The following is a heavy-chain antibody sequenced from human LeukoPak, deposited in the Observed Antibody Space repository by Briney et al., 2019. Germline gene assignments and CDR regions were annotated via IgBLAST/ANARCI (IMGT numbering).Heavy chain of an antibody. CDR3: AKSGIAAAGQRGYFDY. V-gene: IGHV3-30*18. J-gene: IGHJ4*02. CDR2: ISNDGSNK. CDR1: GSTFSSFG. D-gene: IGHD6-13*01. Sequence: GRSLRLSCAASGSTFSSFGIHWVRQAPGKGLEWVAVISNDGSNKYYADSVKGRFTISRDNSKSTVYLQMSSLRGEDTAVYYCAKSGIAAAGQRGYFDYWGQGTLVTVSS.